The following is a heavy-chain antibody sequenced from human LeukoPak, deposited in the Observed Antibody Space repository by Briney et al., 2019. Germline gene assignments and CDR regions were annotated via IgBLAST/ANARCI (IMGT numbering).Heavy chain of an antibody. J-gene: IGHJ4*02. CDR2: IWYDGSNK. V-gene: IGHV3-33*01. CDR1: GFTFSSYG. D-gene: IGHD3-22*01. CDR3: ARTPDSSGYYYFDY. Sequence: PGGSLRLSCAASGFTFSSYGMHWVRQAPGKGLEWVVVIWYDGSNKYYADSVKGRFTISRDNSKNTLYLQMNSLRAEDTAVYYCARTPDSSGYYYFDYWGQGTLVTVSS.